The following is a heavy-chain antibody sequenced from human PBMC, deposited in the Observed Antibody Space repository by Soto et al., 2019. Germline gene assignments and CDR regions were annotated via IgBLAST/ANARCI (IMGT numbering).Heavy chain of an antibody. CDR3: ARDFVVVVAATDHYYYGMDV. V-gene: IGHV1-18*01. CDR2: ISAYNGNT. CDR1: GYTFTSYG. Sequence: ASVKVSCKASGYTFTSYGISWVRQAPGQGLEWMGWISAYNGNTNYAQKLQGRVTMTTDTSTSTAYMELRSLRSDDTAVYYCARDFVVVVAATDHYYYGMDVWGQGTTVTVSS. J-gene: IGHJ6*02. D-gene: IGHD2-15*01.